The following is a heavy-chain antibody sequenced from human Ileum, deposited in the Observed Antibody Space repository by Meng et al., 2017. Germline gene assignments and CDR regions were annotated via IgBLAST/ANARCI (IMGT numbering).Heavy chain of an antibody. CDR2: AST. CDR1: GGSVSSSGYQ. V-gene: IGHV4-61*08. D-gene: IGHD7-27*01. J-gene: IGHJ4*02. CDR3: ARDHWGSLDY. Sequence: VQLPESGPGPVRPSETLSLICAVSGGSVSSSGYQWGWIRQPPGKGLEWIGYASTNYNPSLKSRVTISVDTSKNQFSLKLTSVTAADTAVYYCARDHWGSLDYWGQGVLVTVSS.